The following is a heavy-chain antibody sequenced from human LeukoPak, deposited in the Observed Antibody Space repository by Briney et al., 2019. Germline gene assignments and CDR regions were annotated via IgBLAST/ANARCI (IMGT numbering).Heavy chain of an antibody. J-gene: IGHJ4*02. Sequence: GESLKISCKGSGYSFPSHWIGWVRQMPGKGLEWMGIIYPSDSDTKYSPSFQGQVTISADNSISTAYLQWSSLKASDTAIYYCARQPRYCTGDSCYATFDYWGQGTLVTVSS. D-gene: IGHD2-15*01. CDR3: ARQPRYCTGDSCYATFDY. V-gene: IGHV5-51*01. CDR2: IYPSDSDT. CDR1: GYSFPSHW.